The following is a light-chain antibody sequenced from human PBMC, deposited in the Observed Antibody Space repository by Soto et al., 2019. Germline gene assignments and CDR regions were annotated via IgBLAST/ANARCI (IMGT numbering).Light chain of an antibody. CDR1: QRISSSS. J-gene: IGKJ4*01. CDR2: DAS. V-gene: IGKV3D-20*02. CDR3: QQRSNWPLT. Sequence: EIMLTQSPCTLSLSPVERATLSCRASQRISSSSVAWYQQKPGQAPRLLIYDASNRATSIPARFSGSGSGTDFTFTISSLETEDFAVYYCQQRSNWPLTFGGGTKVDI.